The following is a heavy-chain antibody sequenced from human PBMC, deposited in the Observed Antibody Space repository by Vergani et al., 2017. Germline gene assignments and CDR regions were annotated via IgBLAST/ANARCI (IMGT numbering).Heavy chain of an antibody. D-gene: IGHD3-22*01. Sequence: EVQLLESGGNLVQPGGSLRLSCAASGFTFTNFAMTWVRQAPGEGLEWVSGISGSGGSTYYADSVKGRFTISRDNSKNTLYLQMNSLRAEDTAVYYCAKEERIVVAPYDYWGQGTLVTVSS. CDR3: AKEERIVVAPYDY. V-gene: IGHV3-23*01. CDR2: ISGSGGST. J-gene: IGHJ4*02. CDR1: GFTFTNFA.